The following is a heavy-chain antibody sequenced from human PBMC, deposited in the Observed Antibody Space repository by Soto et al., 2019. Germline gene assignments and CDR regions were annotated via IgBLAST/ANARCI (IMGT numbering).Heavy chain of an antibody. CDR2: INPNSGGT. V-gene: IGHV1-2*04. J-gene: IGHJ4*02. Sequence: ASVKVSCKASGYTFTGYYMHWVRQAPGQGLEWMGWINPNSGGTNYAQKFQGWVTMTRDTSISTAYMELSRLRSDDTAVYYCARDLGWAPTPTYFDYWGRGTLVTVSS. D-gene: IGHD6-19*01. CDR3: ARDLGWAPTPTYFDY. CDR1: GYTFTGYY.